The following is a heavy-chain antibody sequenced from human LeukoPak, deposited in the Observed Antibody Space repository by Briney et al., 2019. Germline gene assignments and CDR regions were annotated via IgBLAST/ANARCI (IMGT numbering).Heavy chain of an antibody. CDR2: ISAYNGNT. V-gene: IGHV1-18*01. CDR3: ARGVPYYDILTGYYPMRGTDYFDY. D-gene: IGHD3-9*01. CDR1: GYTFTSYG. J-gene: IGHJ4*02. Sequence: ASVKVSCKASGYTFTSYGISWVRQAPGQGPEWMGWISAYNGNTNYAQKLQGRVTMTTDTSTSTAYMELRSLRSDDTAVYYCARGVPYYDILTGYYPMRGTDYFDYWGQGTLVTVSS.